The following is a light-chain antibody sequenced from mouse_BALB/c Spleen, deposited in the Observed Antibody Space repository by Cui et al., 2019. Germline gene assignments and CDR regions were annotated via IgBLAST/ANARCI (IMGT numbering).Light chain of an antibody. Sequence: HIVPTQSPAIRSASPGEKVTITCSASSSVSYVHWFQQKPGTSPKLWIYSTSNLASGVPARFSGSGSGTSYSLTISRMEAEDAATYYCQQRSSYPPTFGAGTKLELK. CDR2: STS. J-gene: IGKJ5*01. V-gene: IGKV4-57*01. CDR1: SSVSY. CDR3: QQRSSYPPT.